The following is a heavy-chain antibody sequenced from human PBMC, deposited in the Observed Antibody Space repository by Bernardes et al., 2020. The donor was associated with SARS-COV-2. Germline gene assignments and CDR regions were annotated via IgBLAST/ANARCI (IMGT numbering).Heavy chain of an antibody. D-gene: IGHD2-2*01. V-gene: IGHV4-34*01. CDR3: ARGPARGNRAVVPCDV. Sequence: SETLSLTCAVYGGSFSDYYWTWIRQSPGKGLEWIGEINHSGSTNYNPSLKSRVTISVDTSKKQFSLNLNSLTAADTAVYYCARGPARGNRAVVPCDVWGQGTRVTVSS. CDR1: GGSFSDYY. CDR2: INHSGST. J-gene: IGHJ6*02.